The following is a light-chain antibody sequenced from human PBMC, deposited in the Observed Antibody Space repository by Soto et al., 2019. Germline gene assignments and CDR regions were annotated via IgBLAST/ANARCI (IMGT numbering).Light chain of an antibody. J-gene: IGLJ1*01. CDR1: SSDVGSYNL. CDR3: CSYAGSTTCV. Sequence: QSVLTQPASVSGSPGQAIPISCTGTSSDVGSYNLVSWYQQHPGKAPKLMLYEVSKRPSGVSNRFSGSKSGNTASLTISGLQAEDEADYYCCSYAGSTTCVFGTGTKVTVL. V-gene: IGLV2-23*02. CDR2: EVS.